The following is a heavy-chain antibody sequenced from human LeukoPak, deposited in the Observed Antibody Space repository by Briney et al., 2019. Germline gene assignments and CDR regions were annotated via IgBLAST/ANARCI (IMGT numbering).Heavy chain of an antibody. J-gene: IGHJ1*01. CDR2: INKDGSST. CDR3: ARPLYGDFAKYFQR. D-gene: IGHD4-17*01. V-gene: IGHV3-74*01. CDR1: GFTFSSYW. Sequence: GGSLRLSCAASGFTFSSYWMHWVRQAPGKGLVWVSHINKDGSSTSYADSVKGRFTISRDNAKNTLYLQMSSLRAEDTALYYCARPLYGDFAKYFQRWGQGALVTVSS.